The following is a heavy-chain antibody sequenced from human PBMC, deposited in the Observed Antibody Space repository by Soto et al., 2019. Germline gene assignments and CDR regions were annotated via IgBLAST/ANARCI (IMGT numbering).Heavy chain of an antibody. CDR3: ARPYYDSSGYQGLYYYGMDV. J-gene: IGHJ6*02. Sequence: PGETLKISCKGSGYSFTSYWISWVRQMLGKGLEWMGRIDPSDSYTNYSPSFQGHVTMSADKSISTAYLQWSSLKASDTAMYYCARPYYDSSGYQGLYYYGMDVWGQGTTVTVSS. CDR2: IDPSDSYT. D-gene: IGHD3-22*01. CDR1: GYSFTSYW. V-gene: IGHV5-10-1*01.